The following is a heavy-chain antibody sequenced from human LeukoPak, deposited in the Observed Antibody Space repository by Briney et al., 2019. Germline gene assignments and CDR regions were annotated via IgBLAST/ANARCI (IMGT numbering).Heavy chain of an antibody. CDR2: IRYNAGDK. V-gene: IGHV3-30*02. D-gene: IGHD3-10*01. CDR1: GFTFSYYG. Sequence: GESLKISCKGSGFTFSYYGMHWVRQPPGKGLEWVAFIRYNAGDKFYADSVKGRFTISRDNSKNTLYLQMNSLRVDDTAIYYCAKDLMRDIWFGESWGQRTLVTVSS. CDR3: AKDLMRDIWFGES. J-gene: IGHJ5*02.